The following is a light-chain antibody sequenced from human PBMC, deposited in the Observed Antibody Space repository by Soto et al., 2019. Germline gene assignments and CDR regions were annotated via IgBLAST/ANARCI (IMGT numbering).Light chain of an antibody. CDR1: SSDVGGYNY. V-gene: IGLV2-14*03. CDR3: SSYTNSTTVV. CDR2: DVS. Sequence: QSVLTQPASVSGSPGQSITISCTGTSSDVGGYNYVSWYQQHPGEAPKLMIYDVSNRPSGVSDRFSGSKSGNTASLTISGLQAEDEADYYCSSYTNSTTVVFGGGTKLTVL. J-gene: IGLJ2*01.